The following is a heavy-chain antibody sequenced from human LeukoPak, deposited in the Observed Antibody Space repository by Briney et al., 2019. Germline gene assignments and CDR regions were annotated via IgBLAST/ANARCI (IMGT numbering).Heavy chain of an antibody. Sequence: GSLRLSCAASGFTFSSYWMHWVRQAPGKGLVWVSRINSDGSSTTYADSVKGRFTISRDNAKNTLYLQMNSLRAEDTAVYYCAGCGGDCYSDAFDIWGQGTMVTVSS. D-gene: IGHD2-21*02. CDR1: GFTFSSYW. J-gene: IGHJ3*02. V-gene: IGHV3-74*01. CDR3: AGCGGDCYSDAFDI. CDR2: INSDGSST.